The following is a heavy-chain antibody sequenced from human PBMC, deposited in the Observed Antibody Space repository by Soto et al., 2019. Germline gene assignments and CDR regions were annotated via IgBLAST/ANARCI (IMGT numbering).Heavy chain of an antibody. Sequence: SETLSLTCTVSGGSINYYYWSWIRQPPGKGLEWIGYIYSSGSTNYNPSLKSRVTISVDTSKNQFSLRLSSVTVADTAVYYCARCPKYSSPDYWGQGTLVTVSS. D-gene: IGHD6-13*01. CDR1: GGSINYYY. V-gene: IGHV4-59*01. CDR3: ARCPKYSSPDY. J-gene: IGHJ4*02. CDR2: IYSSGST.